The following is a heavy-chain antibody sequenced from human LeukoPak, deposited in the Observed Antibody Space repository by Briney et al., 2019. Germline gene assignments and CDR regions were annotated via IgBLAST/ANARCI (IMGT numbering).Heavy chain of an antibody. CDR1: GFTFSSYS. D-gene: IGHD5-12*01. Sequence: PGGSLRLSCAASGFTFSSYSMNWVRQAPGKGLEWVSSISSSSSYIYYADSVKGRFTISRDDSKNTLNSLRAEDTAVYYCARGPSGYHNTGGQGTLVTVSS. J-gene: IGHJ4*02. V-gene: IGHV3-21*01. CDR2: ISSSSSYI. CDR3: ARGPSGYHNT.